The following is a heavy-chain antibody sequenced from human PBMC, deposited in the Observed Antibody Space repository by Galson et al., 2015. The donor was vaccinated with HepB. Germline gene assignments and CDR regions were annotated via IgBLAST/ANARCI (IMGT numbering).Heavy chain of an antibody. D-gene: IGHD6-19*01. CDR2: INFDGTST. V-gene: IGHV3-74*01. CDR3: AREFAFGCGSYSH. J-gene: IGHJ4*02. Sequence: WVRQAPGKGLVWVSYINFDGTSTRFADSVKGRFTVSRDTAENTLFLQMNNLRAEDTAVYYCAREFAFGCGSYSHWGQGTLVTVSS.